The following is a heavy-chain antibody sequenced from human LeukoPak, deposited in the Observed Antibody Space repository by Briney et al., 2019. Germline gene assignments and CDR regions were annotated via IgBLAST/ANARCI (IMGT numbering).Heavy chain of an antibody. CDR3: AKDPETYSSRWFDS. V-gene: IGHV3-23*01. Sequence: GGSLRLSCAASGFTFDDYGMSWVRQAPGKGLEWVSSLSDNGGSPYYADSVKGRFTISRDNSKNTLHLHLNSLRVEDTAVYYCAKDPETYSSRWFDSWGQGTLVTVSS. CDR2: LSDNGGSP. D-gene: IGHD2-21*01. CDR1: GFTFDDYG. J-gene: IGHJ5*01.